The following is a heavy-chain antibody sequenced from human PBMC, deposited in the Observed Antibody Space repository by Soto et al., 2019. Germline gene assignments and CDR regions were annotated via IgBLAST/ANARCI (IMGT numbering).Heavy chain of an antibody. V-gene: IGHV3-23*01. Sequence: EVQLLESGGGLVQPGGSLRLSCAASGFTFSSYAMSWVRQAPGKGLEWVSAISGSGGSTYYADSVKGRFTISRDNSKNTLYLQMNSLRAEDTSVYYCAKGGEYSISLAGNFDYWGQGTLVTVSS. CDR1: GFTFSSYA. CDR3: AKGGEYSISLAGNFDY. CDR2: ISGSGGST. D-gene: IGHD6-6*01. J-gene: IGHJ4*02.